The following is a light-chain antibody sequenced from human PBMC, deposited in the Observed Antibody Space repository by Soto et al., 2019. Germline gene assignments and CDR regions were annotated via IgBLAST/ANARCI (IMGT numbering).Light chain of an antibody. CDR3: QQYSSFPRT. J-gene: IGKJ1*01. CDR2: DAS. Sequence: DIQMTQSPSTLSASVGDRVTITCRASQNIGNWLAWYQQKPGKAPKVLIYDASSLESGVPSRFTGSGSGTEFTLTISSLQPDDFATFYCQQYSSFPRTFGQGTKVEIK. V-gene: IGKV1-5*01. CDR1: QNIGNW.